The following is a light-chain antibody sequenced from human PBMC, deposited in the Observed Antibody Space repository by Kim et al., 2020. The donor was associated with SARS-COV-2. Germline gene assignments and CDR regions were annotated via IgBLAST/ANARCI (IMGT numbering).Light chain of an antibody. CDR1: QSVDSW. CDR2: DAT. CDR3: QQYNTYPRT. V-gene: IGKV1-5*01. J-gene: IGKJ1*01. Sequence: GDRVILTCRASQSVDSWLAWYQQKPGKAPKRLIYDATGLQSGVPSRFSASGSETEFTLTISSLQPDDFATYYCQQYNTYPRTFGQGTKG.